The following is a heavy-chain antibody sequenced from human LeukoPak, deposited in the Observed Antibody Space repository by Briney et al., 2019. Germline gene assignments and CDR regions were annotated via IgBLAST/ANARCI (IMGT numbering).Heavy chain of an antibody. CDR2: IYHSGST. V-gene: IGHV4-38-2*02. CDR3: ARPSNSFEYYFDY. Sequence: SETLSLTCTVSGFSISSGHYWGWLRQPPGKGLEWIGSIYHSGSTYYNPSLKSRVTISVDTSKNQFSLKLRSVTAADTAVYYCARPSNSFEYYFDYWGQGILVTVSS. D-gene: IGHD2-2*01. CDR1: GFSISSGHY. J-gene: IGHJ4*02.